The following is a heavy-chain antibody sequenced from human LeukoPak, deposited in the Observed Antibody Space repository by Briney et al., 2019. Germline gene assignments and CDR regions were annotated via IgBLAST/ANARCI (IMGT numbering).Heavy chain of an antibody. Sequence: GGSLRLSCAASGFTSSSYSMNWVRQAPGKGLEWVSSISSSSSYIYYADSVKGRFTISRDNAKNSLYLQMNSLRAEDTAVYYCARDQGVVVPAAIGQSVDYWGQGTLVTVSS. J-gene: IGHJ4*02. V-gene: IGHV3-21*01. CDR3: ARDQGVVVPAAIGQSVDY. D-gene: IGHD2-2*01. CDR1: GFTSSSYS. CDR2: ISSSSSYI.